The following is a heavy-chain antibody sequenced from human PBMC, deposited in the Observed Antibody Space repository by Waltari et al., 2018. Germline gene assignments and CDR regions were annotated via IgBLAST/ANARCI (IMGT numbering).Heavy chain of an antibody. D-gene: IGHD1-26*01. CDR2: INHSGST. V-gene: IGHV4-34*01. CDR1: GGSFSGYY. CDR3: ARAWISLILGATSAFDI. J-gene: IGHJ3*02. Sequence: QVQLQQWGAGLLKPSETLSLTCAVYGGSFSGYYWSWIRQPPGKGLEWIGEINHSGSTNDNPSLKSRVTISVDTSKNQVSLKLSSVTAADTAVYYCARAWISLILGATSAFDIWGQGTMVTVS.